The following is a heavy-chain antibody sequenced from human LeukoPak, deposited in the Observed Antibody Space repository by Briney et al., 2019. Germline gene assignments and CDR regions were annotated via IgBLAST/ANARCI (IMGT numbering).Heavy chain of an antibody. CDR2: IYDSGNT. CDR3: AREWGYSSVWPDAFDV. D-gene: IGHD6-19*01. V-gene: IGHV4-59*01. CDR1: GGSISRYY. Sequence: SETLSLTCTVSGGSISRYYWSWIRQPPGKGLEWIAYIYDSGNTNYNPSLKSRVSISIDTSENQVSLKLSSVTTADTAVYYCAREWGYSSVWPDAFDVWGLGTMVTVSA. J-gene: IGHJ3*01.